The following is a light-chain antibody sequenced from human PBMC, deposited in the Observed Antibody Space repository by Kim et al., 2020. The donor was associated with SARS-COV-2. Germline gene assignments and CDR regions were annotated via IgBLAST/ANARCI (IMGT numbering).Light chain of an antibody. V-gene: IGKV3-15*01. CDR3: QPYNNWPPIT. CDR1: QNIGTN. CDR2: AAS. J-gene: IGKJ5*01. Sequence: EIVMTQSPATLSATPGERATLSCRASQNIGTNLAWYQHKPGQAPRLLIDAASTRATGIPDRFSGSGSGTEFTLTISSLQSEDLALYYCQPYNNWPPITFGQGTRLEIK.